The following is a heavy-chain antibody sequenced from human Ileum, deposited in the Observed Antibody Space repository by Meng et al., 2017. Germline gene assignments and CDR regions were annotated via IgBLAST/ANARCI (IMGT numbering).Heavy chain of an antibody. J-gene: IGHJ4*01. CDR1: GFTFSNYA. D-gene: IGHD6-6*01. CDR3: GRGRASFYFDF. CDR2: IHAGSGDT. V-gene: IGHV1-3*01. Sequence: QVTFVQSGAAVKKPGASVRISCKASGFTFSNYAIYWVRQAPGQSLEWLGWIHAGSGDTKFSQTFQGRLTFDRDTSADTVYMELSSLTSGDRAVYYCGRGRASFYFDFLGQGTLVTVSS.